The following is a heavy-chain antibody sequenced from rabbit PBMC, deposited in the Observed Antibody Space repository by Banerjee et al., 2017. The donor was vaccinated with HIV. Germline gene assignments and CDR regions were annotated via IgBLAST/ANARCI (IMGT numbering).Heavy chain of an antibody. CDR1: GFSFSSSDY. J-gene: IGHJ4*01. Sequence: QSLEESGGDLVKPGASLTLTCTASGFSFSSSDYMCWVRQAPGNGLEWIGCIYTGDGNTHYASWAKGRFTISKTSSTVDLKMTSLTAADTATYFCARGGSYGSPLWGPGTLVTVS. CDR2: IYTGDGNT. CDR3: ARGGSYGSPL. D-gene: IGHD5-1*01. V-gene: IGHV1S40*01.